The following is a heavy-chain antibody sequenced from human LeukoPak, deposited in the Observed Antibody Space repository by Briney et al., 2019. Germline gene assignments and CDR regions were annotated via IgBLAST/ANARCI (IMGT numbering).Heavy chain of an antibody. Sequence: GESLKISCKGSGYSFTSNWIGWVRQMPGKGLEWMGIIYPGDSDTRYSPSFQGQVTISANKSITTAYLQWSSLKASDTAIYYCAKGEPTGNFDYLGQGTLVTVSS. D-gene: IGHD1-1*01. CDR1: GYSFTSNW. CDR3: AKGEPTGNFDY. CDR2: IYPGDSDT. V-gene: IGHV5-51*01. J-gene: IGHJ4*02.